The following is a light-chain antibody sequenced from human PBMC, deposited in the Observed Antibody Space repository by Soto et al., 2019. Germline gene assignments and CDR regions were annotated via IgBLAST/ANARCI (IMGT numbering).Light chain of an antibody. CDR2: EVS. CDR3: SSYAGSNNWV. CDR1: SSDVGAYKY. J-gene: IGLJ3*02. V-gene: IGLV2-8*01. Sequence: QSVLTQPPSASGSPGQSVTISCTGTSSDVGAYKYVSWYQQHPGKAPKLMIYEVSKRPSGVPDRFSGSKSGNTASLTVSGLPAEDEDDYYCSSYAGSNNWVFGGGTKLTVL.